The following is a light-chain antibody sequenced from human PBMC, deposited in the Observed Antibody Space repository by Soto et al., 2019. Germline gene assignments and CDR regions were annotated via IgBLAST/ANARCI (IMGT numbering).Light chain of an antibody. Sequence: DIQMTQSPSTLSASVGDRVTITCRASQSISSWLAWYQQKPGKAPKLLIYKASSLEGGVPSRFSGSGSGTDFTLTISSLQPDDFVTYYCQQHHSYSLTFGGGTKVDIK. CDR1: QSISSW. J-gene: IGKJ4*01. V-gene: IGKV1-5*03. CDR2: KAS. CDR3: QQHHSYSLT.